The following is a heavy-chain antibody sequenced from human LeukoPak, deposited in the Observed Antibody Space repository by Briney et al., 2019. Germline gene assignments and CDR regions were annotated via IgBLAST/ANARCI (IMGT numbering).Heavy chain of an antibody. Sequence: ASVKVSCKASGYTFTSYVITWVRQAPGQGLEWLGWISAYNGNTNYAQKLQGRVTMTTDTSTSTAYMELRSLRSDDTAVYYCAGEWAAGDYFDYWGQGTLVTVSS. J-gene: IGHJ4*02. CDR1: GYTFTSYV. D-gene: IGHD6-13*01. CDR2: ISAYNGNT. CDR3: AGEWAAGDYFDY. V-gene: IGHV1-18*01.